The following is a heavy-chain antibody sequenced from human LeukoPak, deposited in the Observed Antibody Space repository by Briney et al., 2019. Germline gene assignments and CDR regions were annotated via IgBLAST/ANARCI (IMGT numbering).Heavy chain of an antibody. D-gene: IGHD2-15*01. V-gene: IGHV3-53*01. Sequence: GGSLRLSCAASGFTVSNNYMRWVRQSPGKGLERVSVFYSGGSTYYADSVKGRFTSSRDNAKNTLYLQMNSLRAEDTAVYYCAREGVGYPDAFDIWGQGTMVTVSS. CDR3: AREGVGYPDAFDI. J-gene: IGHJ3*02. CDR2: FYSGGST. CDR1: GFTVSNNY.